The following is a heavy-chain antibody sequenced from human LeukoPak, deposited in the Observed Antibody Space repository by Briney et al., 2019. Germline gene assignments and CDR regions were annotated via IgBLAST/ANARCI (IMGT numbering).Heavy chain of an antibody. CDR2: IYHSGST. J-gene: IGHJ6*02. CDR3: ARGPYSGYDSYYYGMDV. Sequence: PSETLSLTCAVSGGSISSGGYSWSWIRQPPGKGLEWIGYIYHSGSTYYNPSLKSRVTISVDRSKNQFSLKLSSVTAADTAVYYCARGPYSGYDSYYYGMDVWSQGTTVTVSS. D-gene: IGHD5-12*01. CDR1: GGSISSGGYS. V-gene: IGHV4-30-2*01.